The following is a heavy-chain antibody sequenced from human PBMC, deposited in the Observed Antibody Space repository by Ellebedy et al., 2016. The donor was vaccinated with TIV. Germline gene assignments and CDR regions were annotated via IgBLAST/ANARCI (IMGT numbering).Heavy chain of an antibody. Sequence: SETLSLXCTVSGGSVSRRSYYWSWVRQSPGKGLEWIGYIYSSGSTKYNPSPKSRLTISADTSKKHFSLKLNSATAADTAMYYCTYGINSDAFDVWGHGTMVTVSS. V-gene: IGHV4-61*03. CDR3: TYGINSDAFDV. CDR2: IYSSGST. D-gene: IGHD4-23*01. J-gene: IGHJ3*01. CDR1: GGSVSRRSYY.